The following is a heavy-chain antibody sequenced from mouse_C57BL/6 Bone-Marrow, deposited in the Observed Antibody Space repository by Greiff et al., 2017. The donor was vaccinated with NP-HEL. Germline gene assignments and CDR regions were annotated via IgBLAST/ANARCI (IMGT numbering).Heavy chain of an antibody. D-gene: IGHD2-5*01. CDR1: GYTFTSYW. CDR3: ARVAYYSNFFAY. Sequence: QVQLQQPGAELVKLGASVKMSCKASGYTFTSYWITWVKQRPGQGLEWIGDIYPGSGSTNYNEKFKSKATLTVDTSSSTAYMQLSSLTSEDSAVYYSARVAYYSNFFAYWGQGTLVTVSA. J-gene: IGHJ3*01. CDR2: IYPGSGST. V-gene: IGHV1-55*01.